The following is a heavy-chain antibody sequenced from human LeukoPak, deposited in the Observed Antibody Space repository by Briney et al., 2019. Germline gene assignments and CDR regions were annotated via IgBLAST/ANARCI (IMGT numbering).Heavy chain of an antibody. D-gene: IGHD3-22*01. CDR1: GGSFSGYY. V-gene: IGHV4-34*01. Sequence: PSETLSLTCAVYGGSFSGYYWSWIRQPPGKGLEWIGVINHSGSTNYNPSLKSRVTISVDTSKNQFSLKLSSVTAADTAVYYCASFGYDSSPWGMDYWGQGTLVTVSS. CDR2: INHSGST. CDR3: ASFGYDSSPWGMDY. J-gene: IGHJ4*02.